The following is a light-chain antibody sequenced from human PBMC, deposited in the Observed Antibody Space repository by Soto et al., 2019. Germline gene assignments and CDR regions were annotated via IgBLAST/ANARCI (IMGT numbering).Light chain of an antibody. V-gene: IGLV2-8*01. J-gene: IGLJ1*01. CDR3: KSYAGSNTYV. CDR1: KNDIGVYDF. Sequence: QSALTQPPSASGSPGQSVTISCTGTKNDIGVYDFVSWYQHHPGKAPRLIIYEVVQRPSGVPDRLSGSKSGNTASLTVSGLQAADEADYFCKSYAGSNTYVFGSGNKVTVL. CDR2: EVV.